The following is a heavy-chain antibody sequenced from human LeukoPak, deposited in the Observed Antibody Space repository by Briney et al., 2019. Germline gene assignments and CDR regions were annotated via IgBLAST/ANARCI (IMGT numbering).Heavy chain of an antibody. J-gene: IGHJ4*02. D-gene: IGHD2-21*01. CDR2: INGDGSST. V-gene: IGHV3-74*01. CDR3: ARDIVNGPFVIRLDS. Sequence: PGGSLRLSCAASGFTFSSYWMHWVRQAPGKGLVWVSRINGDGSSTNYADSVKGRFTISRDNAKSTLYLQMNSLRTEDTAVYYCARDIVNGPFVIRLDSLGQGTLVTVSS. CDR1: GFTFSSYW.